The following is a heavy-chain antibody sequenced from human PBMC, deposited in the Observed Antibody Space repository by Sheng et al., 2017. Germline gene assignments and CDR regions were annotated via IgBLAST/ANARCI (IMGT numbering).Heavy chain of an antibody. J-gene: IGHJ6*03. D-gene: IGHD6-13*01. CDR2: IIPILGIA. CDR1: GGTFSSYA. V-gene: IGHV1-69*04. Sequence: QVQLVQSGAEVKKPGSSVKVSCKASGGTFSSYAISWVRQAPGQGLEWMGGIIPILGIANYAQKFQGRVTITADKSTSTAYMELSSPRSEDTAVYYCAREGYSSSWYDYYYYMDVWGKGTTVTVSS. CDR3: AREGYSSSWYDYYYYMDV.